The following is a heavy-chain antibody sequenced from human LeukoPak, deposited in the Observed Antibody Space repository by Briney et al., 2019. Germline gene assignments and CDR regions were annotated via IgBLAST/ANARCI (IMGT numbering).Heavy chain of an antibody. CDR1: GFTFDDYA. CDR2: ISWNSGSI. J-gene: IGHJ4*02. D-gene: IGHD3-10*01. Sequence: GGSLRLSCAASGFTFDDYAIHWVRQDPGKGLEWVSGISWNSGSIGYADSVKGRFTISRDNAKNSLYLQMISLRAEDTAFYYCAKDRSGELFLDYFDYWGQGTLVTVSS. V-gene: IGHV3-9*01. CDR3: AKDRSGELFLDYFDY.